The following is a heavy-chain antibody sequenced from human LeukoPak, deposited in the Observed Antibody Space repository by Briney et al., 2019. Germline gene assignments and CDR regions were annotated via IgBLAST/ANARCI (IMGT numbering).Heavy chain of an antibody. CDR3: ARDLTDIVGATGPYYFDY. V-gene: IGHV3-21*01. J-gene: IGHJ4*02. CDR1: GFTFSSYS. D-gene: IGHD1-26*01. Sequence: GGSLRLSCAASGFTFSSYSMNWVRQAPGKGLEWVSSISSSSSYIYYADSVKGRFTISRDNAKNSLYLQMNSLRAEDTAVYYCARDLTDIVGATGPYYFDYWGQGTLVTVSS. CDR2: ISSSSSYI.